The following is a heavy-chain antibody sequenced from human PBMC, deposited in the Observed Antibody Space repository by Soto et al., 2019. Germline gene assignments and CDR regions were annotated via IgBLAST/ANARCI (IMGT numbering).Heavy chain of an antibody. J-gene: IGHJ4*02. CDR2: IYTSGST. Sequence: QVQLQESGPGLVKASETLSLTCTVSSGSISTYYWSWIRQPAGKGPEWIGRIYTSGSTLYNPSLKSRVTMSVDTSKNQFSLKLSSVTAADTAVYYCAGGAAADYFDYWGPGTLVTVSS. CDR1: SGSISTYY. CDR3: AGGAAADYFDY. V-gene: IGHV4-4*07. D-gene: IGHD6-13*01.